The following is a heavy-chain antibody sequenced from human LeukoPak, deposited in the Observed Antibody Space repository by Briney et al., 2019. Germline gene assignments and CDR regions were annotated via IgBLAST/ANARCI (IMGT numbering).Heavy chain of an antibody. CDR2: IYSGGST. Sequence: PGGSLRLSCAASGFTVSSNYMSWVRQAPGKGLEWVAVIYSGGSTYYADSVKGRLTIPRDNSKNTLYLTMNSLGAEDTALYYCAKDQGGSYSDYRMDVWGQRTTVTVS. CDR1: GFTVSSNY. V-gene: IGHV3-53*01. CDR3: AKDQGGSYSDYRMDV. D-gene: IGHD1-26*01. J-gene: IGHJ6*02.